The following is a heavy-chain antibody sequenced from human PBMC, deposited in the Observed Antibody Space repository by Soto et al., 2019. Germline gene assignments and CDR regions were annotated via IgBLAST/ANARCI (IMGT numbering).Heavy chain of an antibody. Sequence: SETLSLTCTVSGGSISSYYWSWIRQPPGKGLEWIGYIYYSGSTNYNPSLKSRVTISVDTSKNQFSLKLSSVTAADTAVYYCARLRQYYYGSGSYYYYYGMDVWGQGTTVTVSS. J-gene: IGHJ6*02. CDR3: ARLRQYYYGSGSYYYYYGMDV. D-gene: IGHD3-10*01. CDR2: IYYSGST. CDR1: GGSISSYY. V-gene: IGHV4-59*01.